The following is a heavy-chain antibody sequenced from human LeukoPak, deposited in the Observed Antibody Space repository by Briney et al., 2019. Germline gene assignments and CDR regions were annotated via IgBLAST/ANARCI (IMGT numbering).Heavy chain of an antibody. CDR1: GYSISSSNW. D-gene: IGHD3-10*01. J-gene: IGHJ6*02. CDR3: ARVWFGGYAMDV. V-gene: IGHV4-28*03. Sequence: SETLSLTCAVAGYSISSSNWWGWIRPAPGKGLEWIGNIYHSGSTFYNPSLKRRVTMSIDTSKNQFSLKLNSVTAVDTALYYCARVWFGGYAMDVWGQGTTVTVSS. CDR2: IYHSGST.